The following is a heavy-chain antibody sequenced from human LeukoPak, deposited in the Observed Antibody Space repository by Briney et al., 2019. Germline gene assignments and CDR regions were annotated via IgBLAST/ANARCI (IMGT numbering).Heavy chain of an antibody. CDR3: ARDRGESNGFYPTTFDY. Sequence: PGQSMRLARFASAFTLSFSEIDCVRQAAGGVREWFSLIMSSGRTIYYADSVKGRFTISRDNAQNSLYLQMNSLRVEDTAVYYCARDRGESNGFYPTTFDYWGQGTLVTVSS. CDR2: IMSSGRTI. J-gene: IGHJ4*02. D-gene: IGHD3-22*01. V-gene: IGHV3-48*03. CDR1: AFTLSFSE.